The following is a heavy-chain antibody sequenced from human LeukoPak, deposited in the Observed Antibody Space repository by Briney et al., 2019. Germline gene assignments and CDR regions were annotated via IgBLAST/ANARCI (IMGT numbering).Heavy chain of an antibody. Sequence: SVTVSCTASGFTFTSSAVQWVRQARGQRLEWIGWIVVGSGNTNYAQKFQERVTITRDMSTSTAYMELSSLRSEDTAVYYCAALYYYDSSGSFDYWGQGTLVTVSS. CDR2: IVVGSGNT. V-gene: IGHV1-58*01. D-gene: IGHD3-22*01. CDR1: GFTFTSSA. J-gene: IGHJ4*02. CDR3: AALYYYDSSGSFDY.